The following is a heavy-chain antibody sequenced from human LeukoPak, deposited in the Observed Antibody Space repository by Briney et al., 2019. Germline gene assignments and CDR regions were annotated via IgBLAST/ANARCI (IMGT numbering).Heavy chain of an antibody. CDR3: ASGTVLLGSQHDAFDI. V-gene: IGHV1-69*13. CDR1: GGTFSSYA. CDR2: IIPIFGTA. Sequence: VASVKVSCKASGGTFSSYAISWVRQAPGQGLEWMGRIIPIFGTANYAQKFQGRVTITADESTSTAYMELSSLRSEDTAVYYCASGTVLLGSQHDAFDIWGQGTMVTVSS. J-gene: IGHJ3*02. D-gene: IGHD3-10*01.